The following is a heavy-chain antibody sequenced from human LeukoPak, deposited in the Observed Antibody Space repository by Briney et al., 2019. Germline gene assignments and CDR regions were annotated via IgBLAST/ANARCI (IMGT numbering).Heavy chain of an antibody. CDR2: IYYSGST. CDR3: ARGLVVVAATTGWFDP. J-gene: IGHJ5*02. CDR1: GGSISSYY. V-gene: IGHV4-59*01. Sequence: TSETLSLTCTVSGGSISSYYWSWLRQPPGKGLEWIGYIYYSGSTNYNPSLKSRVTISVDTSKNQFSLKLSSVPAADTAVYYCARGLVVVAATTGWFDPCGQGTLVTVSS. D-gene: IGHD2-15*01.